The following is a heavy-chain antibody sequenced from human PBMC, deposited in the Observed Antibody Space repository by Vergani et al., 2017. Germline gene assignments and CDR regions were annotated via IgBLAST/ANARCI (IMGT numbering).Heavy chain of an antibody. Sequence: QVQLVESGGGVVQRGGSLRLSCATSGFTLSNYDMQRIRQGPGKGLEFVAFIQFDGSNQYYADSVKGRFTLSRDFSKNTLYLQRNSLRTDDTVTYYCAKHFRGWGIDYWGQGTQVIVSS. J-gene: IGHJ4*02. CDR2: IQFDGSNQ. CDR1: GFTLSNYD. D-gene: IGHD3-16*01. CDR3: AKHFRGWGIDY. V-gene: IGHV3-30*02.